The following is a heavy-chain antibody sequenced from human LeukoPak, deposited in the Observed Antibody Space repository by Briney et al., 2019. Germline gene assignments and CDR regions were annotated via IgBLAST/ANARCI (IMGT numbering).Heavy chain of an antibody. J-gene: IGHJ4*02. CDR1: GFTFSSYA. V-gene: IGHV3-23*01. Sequence: GGSLRLSCAASGFTFSSYAMSWVRQAPGKGLEWVSAISGSGGSTYYADSVKGRFTISRDNSKNTLYLQTNSLRAEDTAVYYCAKDLYGDYYFDYWGQGTLVTVSS. CDR3: AKDLYGDYYFDY. CDR2: ISGSGGST. D-gene: IGHD4-17*01.